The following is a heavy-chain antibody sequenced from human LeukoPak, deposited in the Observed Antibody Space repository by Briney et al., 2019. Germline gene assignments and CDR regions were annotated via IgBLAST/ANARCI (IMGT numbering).Heavy chain of an antibody. D-gene: IGHD6-19*01. Sequence: PGGSLRLSCAASGFTFSDYYMSWIRQAPGKGLEWVSYISSSGSTIYYADSVKGRFTISRDNAKNSLFLEMSSLRTEDMALYYCAKDITVSGTPNGFDVWGQGTMVTVSS. CDR1: GFTFSDYY. J-gene: IGHJ3*01. V-gene: IGHV3-11*01. CDR3: AKDITVSGTPNGFDV. CDR2: ISSSGSTI.